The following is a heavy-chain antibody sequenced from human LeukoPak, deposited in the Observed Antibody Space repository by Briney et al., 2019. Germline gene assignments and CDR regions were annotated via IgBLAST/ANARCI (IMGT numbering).Heavy chain of an antibody. CDR2: ISSNGGST. CDR1: GFTFSSYA. Sequence: GGSLRLSCAASGFTFSSYAMHWVRQAPGKGLEYVSAISSNGGSTYYANSVKGRFTISRDNSKNTLYLQMGSLRAEDMAVYYCARDGVYRSGGSCYSVSAFDIWGQGTMVTVSS. D-gene: IGHD2-15*01. J-gene: IGHJ3*02. CDR3: ARDGVYRSGGSCYSVSAFDI. V-gene: IGHV3-64*01.